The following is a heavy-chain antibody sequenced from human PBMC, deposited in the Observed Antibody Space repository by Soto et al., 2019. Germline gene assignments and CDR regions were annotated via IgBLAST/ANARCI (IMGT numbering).Heavy chain of an antibody. CDR2: ISYDGSNK. Sequence: QVQLVESGGGVVQPGRSLRLSCAASGFTFSSYGMHWVRQAPGKGLEWVAVISYDGSNKYYADSVKGRFTISRDNSKNTLYLQMNSLRAEDTAVYYCAQDDRLVAGLLDYWGQGTLVTVSS. D-gene: IGHD2-2*01. CDR3: AQDDRLVAGLLDY. V-gene: IGHV3-30*18. J-gene: IGHJ4*02. CDR1: GFTFSSYG.